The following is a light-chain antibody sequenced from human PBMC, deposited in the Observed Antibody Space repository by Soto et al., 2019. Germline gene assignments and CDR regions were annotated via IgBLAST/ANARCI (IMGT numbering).Light chain of an antibody. V-gene: IGKV3-20*01. CDR1: QTVGSSY. CDR2: GAS. CDR3: QHYGSSPPWT. Sequence: DIVLTQSPATLSLSPGDRVTLSCRASQTVGSSYLAWYQQKPGQAPRLFIYGASSRATGVPDRFSGSGSGTDFTLTISRLEPEDFAVYYCQHYGSSPPWTFGQGTKVDFK. J-gene: IGKJ1*01.